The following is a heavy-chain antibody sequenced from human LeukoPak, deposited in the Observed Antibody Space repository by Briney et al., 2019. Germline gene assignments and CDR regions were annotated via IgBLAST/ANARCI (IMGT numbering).Heavy chain of an antibody. CDR3: ARGLYCSGGSCYSGLGW. D-gene: IGHD2-15*01. Sequence: SETLSLTCTVSGGSISSSSYYWGWIRQPPGKGLEWIGSIYYSGSTYYNPSLKSRVTISVDTSKNQFSLKLSPVTAADTAVYYRARGLYCSGGSCYSGLGWWGQGTLVTVSS. CDR2: IYYSGST. V-gene: IGHV4-39*01. CDR1: GGSISSSSYY. J-gene: IGHJ4*02.